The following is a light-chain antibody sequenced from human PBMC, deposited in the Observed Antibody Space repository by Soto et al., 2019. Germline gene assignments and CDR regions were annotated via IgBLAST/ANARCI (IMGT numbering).Light chain of an antibody. J-gene: IGKJ1*01. CDR1: QSVPHSY. CDR2: GAS. CDR3: QRYGASTT. Sequence: EIVLTQSPGTLSLSRGERATLSCRASQSVPHSYLAWYRQKPGQAPRLLIYGASSRATGIPVRFSGSGSGTDFTLTITRLEPEDFAVYYCQRYGASTTLGQGTKVDIK. V-gene: IGKV3-20*01.